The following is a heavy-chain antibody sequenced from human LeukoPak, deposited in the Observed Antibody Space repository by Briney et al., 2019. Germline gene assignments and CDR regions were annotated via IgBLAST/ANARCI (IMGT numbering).Heavy chain of an antibody. CDR3: ARDAYYYGSGSYGY. CDR1: GGTLRSYA. J-gene: IGHJ4*02. V-gene: IGHV1-18*01. Sequence: ASVKVSCKASGGTLRSYAINWVRQAPGQGLEWMGWISAYNGNTNYAQKLQGRVTMTTDTSTSTAYMELRSLRSDDTAVYYCARDAYYYGSGSYGYWGQGTLVTVSS. D-gene: IGHD3-10*01. CDR2: ISAYNGNT.